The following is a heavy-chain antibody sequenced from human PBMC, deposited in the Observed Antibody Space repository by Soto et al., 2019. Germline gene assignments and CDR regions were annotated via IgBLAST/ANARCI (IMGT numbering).Heavy chain of an antibody. V-gene: IGHV3-11*01. Sequence: GLLRLSCGASGFTFSNYYMSWIRQAPGKGLEWVSYISSTGRTIYYADSVKGRFTVSRDNAQNSLSLKLNSLRVEDTAVYYCARSYSSGWEFDYWGQGTQVTVSS. CDR2: ISSTGRTI. CDR3: ARSYSSGWEFDY. J-gene: IGHJ4*02. CDR1: GFTFSNYY. D-gene: IGHD6-19*01.